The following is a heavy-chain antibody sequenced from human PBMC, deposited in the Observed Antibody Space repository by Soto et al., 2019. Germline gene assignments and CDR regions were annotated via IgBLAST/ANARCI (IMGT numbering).Heavy chain of an antibody. V-gene: IGHV3-23*01. Sequence: EVQLLESGGGLVEPGGSLRLSCTASGFSFSSYAMTWVRQAPGKGLEWVSSTTDDGGRTFYADSVKGRFTISRDNSNKRLCRRGKSRGAEDRALYYCGKGGGFGTGAYYNVAYWGQGTLVTVSS. CDR1: GFSFSSYA. D-gene: IGHD3-10*01. CDR2: TTDDGGRT. J-gene: IGHJ4*02. CDR3: GKGGGFGTGAYYNVAY.